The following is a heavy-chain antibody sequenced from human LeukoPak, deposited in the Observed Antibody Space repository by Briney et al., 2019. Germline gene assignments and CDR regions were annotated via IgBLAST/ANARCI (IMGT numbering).Heavy chain of an antibody. CDR3: AKATVTTVDYFDY. CDR1: GFTFNSYD. CDR2: ISGSGGST. D-gene: IGHD4-17*01. V-gene: IGHV3-23*01. Sequence: GSLRLFCAASGFTFNSYDMSWVRQAPGEGLEWVSAISGSGGSTYYADSVKGRFTISRDNSKNTLYLQMNSLRAEDTAVYYCAKATVTTVDYFDYWGQGTLVTVSS. J-gene: IGHJ4*02.